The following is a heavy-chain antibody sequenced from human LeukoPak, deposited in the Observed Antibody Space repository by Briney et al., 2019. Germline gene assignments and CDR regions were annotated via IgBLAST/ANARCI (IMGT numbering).Heavy chain of an antibody. CDR2: IKSKTDGGTT. D-gene: IGHD6-19*01. CDR3: TTGRRSWLADFDY. V-gene: IGHV3-15*07. Sequence: KAGGSLGLSCAASGFTFSNAWMNWVRQAPGKGLEWVGRIKSKTDGGTTDYAAPVKGRFTISRDDSKNTLYLQMNSLKTEDTAVYYCTTGRRSWLADFDYWGQGTLVTVSS. J-gene: IGHJ4*02. CDR1: GFTFSNAW.